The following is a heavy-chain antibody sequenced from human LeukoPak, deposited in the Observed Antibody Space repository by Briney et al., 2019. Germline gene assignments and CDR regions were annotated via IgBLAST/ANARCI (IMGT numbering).Heavy chain of an antibody. CDR2: IYYSGST. D-gene: IGHD3-10*01. Sequence: SETLSLTCTVSGGSISSYYWSWLRQPPGKGLEWIGYIYYSGSTNYNPSLKSRVTISVDTSKNQFSLKLSSVTAVDTAVYYCARDGPVGAGDYWGQGTLVTVSS. CDR3: ARDGPVGAGDY. J-gene: IGHJ4*02. V-gene: IGHV4-59*01. CDR1: GGSISSYY.